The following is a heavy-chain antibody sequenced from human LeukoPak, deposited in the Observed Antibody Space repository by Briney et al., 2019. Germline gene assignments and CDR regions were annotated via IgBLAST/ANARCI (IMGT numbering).Heavy chain of an antibody. D-gene: IGHD6-13*01. CDR1: GCTVSSDG. Sequence: GSLWLTCRASGCTVSSDGMCWVWQAPGKGLEWVSAVSGSGGSTYYADSVKGRFTISRDNSTNTLYLQMNSLRAEDTAVYYCATDPGAIAAAGTFDDWGQGTLVTVSS. CDR2: VSGSGGST. CDR3: ATDPGAIAAAGTFDD. V-gene: IGHV3-23*01. J-gene: IGHJ4*02.